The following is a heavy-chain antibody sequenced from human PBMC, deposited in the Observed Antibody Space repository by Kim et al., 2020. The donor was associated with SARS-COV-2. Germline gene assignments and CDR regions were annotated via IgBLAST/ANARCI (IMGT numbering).Heavy chain of an antibody. CDR3: ARVSSGSSSWYWFDP. Sequence: GGSLRLSCAASGFTFSDYYMSWIRQAPGKGLEWVSYISSTTSYTKYADSVKGRITISRDNAKNSLYLQMNSLRAEDTAVYYCARVSSGSSSWYWFDPWG. CDR2: ISSTTSYT. CDR1: GFTFSDYY. D-gene: IGHD6-13*01. V-gene: IGHV3-11*05. J-gene: IGHJ5*02.